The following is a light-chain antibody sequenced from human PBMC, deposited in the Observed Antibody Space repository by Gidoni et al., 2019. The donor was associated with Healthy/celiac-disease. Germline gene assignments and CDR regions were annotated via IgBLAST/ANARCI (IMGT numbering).Light chain of an antibody. J-gene: IGKJ2*01. Sequence: DLQITQSPSSLSASVGDRITITFRASQSISSYLNWYQQKPGKAPKLLIYDASSLQSGVPSRFSGSGSGTDFTLTISSRQPEDFATYYCQQSYSTPYTFXQXTKLEIK. CDR3: QQSYSTPYT. CDR2: DAS. V-gene: IGKV1-39*01. CDR1: QSISSY.